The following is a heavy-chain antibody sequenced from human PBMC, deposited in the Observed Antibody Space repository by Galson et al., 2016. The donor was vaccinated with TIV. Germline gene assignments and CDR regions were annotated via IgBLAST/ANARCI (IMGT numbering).Heavy chain of an antibody. V-gene: IGHV5-10-1*01. CDR2: IDPSDSYI. CDR3: ARGVSTGSGWLDP. Sequence: QSGAEVKKPGESLGISCKGSGYSFTNYWITWVRQMPGKGLEWMGRIDPSDSYINYSPSFQGHVTISADRSTNPAYLQWSSLKASDSAMYYCARGVSTGSGWLDPWGQGTLVTVSS. D-gene: IGHD3-3*01. J-gene: IGHJ5*02. CDR1: GYSFTNYW.